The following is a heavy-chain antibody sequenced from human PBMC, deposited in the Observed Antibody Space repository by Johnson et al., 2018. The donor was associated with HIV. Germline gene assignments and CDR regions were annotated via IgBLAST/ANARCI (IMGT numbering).Heavy chain of an antibody. J-gene: IGHJ3*02. CDR2: IYSGGST. D-gene: IGHD4-17*01. Sequence: VQLVESGGGLVQPGGSLRLSCAASGFTVSSNYMSWVRQAPGKGLEWVSVIYSGGSTYYADSVKGRFTISRDHYKNTLSRQMNSLSAEDTAVYYCARVGDDYGDSYDAFDIWGQGTMVTVSS. CDR3: ARVGDDYGDSYDAFDI. CDR1: GFTVSSNY. V-gene: IGHV3-66*01.